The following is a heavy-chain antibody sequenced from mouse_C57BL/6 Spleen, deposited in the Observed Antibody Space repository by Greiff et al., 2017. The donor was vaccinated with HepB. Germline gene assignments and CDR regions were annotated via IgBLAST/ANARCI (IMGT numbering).Heavy chain of an antibody. CDR3: ARSGDLEWLLRDWYFDV. J-gene: IGHJ1*03. D-gene: IGHD2-3*01. V-gene: IGHV5-17*01. CDR2: ISSGSSTI. CDR1: GFTFSDYG. Sequence: EVMLVESGGGLVKPGGSLKLSCAASGFTFSDYGMHWVRQAPEKGLEWVAYISSGSSTIYYADTVKGRFTISRDNAKNTLFLQMTSLRSEDTAMYYCARSGDLEWLLRDWYFDVWGTGTTVTVSS.